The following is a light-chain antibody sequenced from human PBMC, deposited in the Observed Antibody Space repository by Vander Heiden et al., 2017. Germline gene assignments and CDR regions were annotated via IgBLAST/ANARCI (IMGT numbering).Light chain of an antibody. J-gene: IGLJ1*01. V-gene: IGLV2-14*03. Sequence: QSALTQPASVSGSPGQSITISCTGTSSDVGVYNFVSWYQQHPGKAPKLMIFDVSNRPSGVSNRFSGSKSGNTASLTISGLQTEDEADHYCSSYTSSSTYVFGTGTKVTVL. CDR3: SSYTSSSTYV. CDR1: SSDVGVYNF. CDR2: DVS.